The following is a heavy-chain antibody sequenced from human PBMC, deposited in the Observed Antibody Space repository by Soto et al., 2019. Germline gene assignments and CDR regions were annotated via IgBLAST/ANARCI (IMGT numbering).Heavy chain of an antibody. CDR1: GFTFDDYA. J-gene: IGHJ4*02. CDR2: ISWNSGSI. D-gene: IGHD2-8*01. Sequence: EVQLVESGGGLVQPGRSLRLSCAASGFTFDDYAMHWVRQAPGKGLEWVSGISWNSGSIGYADSVKGRFTISRDNAKNSLYLQMNSLRAEDTALYYCAKDYCTNGVCPIDYWGQGTLVTVSS. V-gene: IGHV3-9*01. CDR3: AKDYCTNGVCPIDY.